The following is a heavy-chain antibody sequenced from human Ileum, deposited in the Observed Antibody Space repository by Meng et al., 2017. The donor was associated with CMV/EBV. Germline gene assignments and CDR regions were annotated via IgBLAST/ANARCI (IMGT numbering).Heavy chain of an antibody. J-gene: IGHJ4*02. Sequence: QVQLQESGPGRVKPSETLSLTCTVSGDSIRGFYWGWIRQPAGKGLEWIGRIYISGISNYNPSLKSRVTISEDTSKNQFSLKLSSVTAADTAVYYCAREKVQFWSFEYWGQGSLVTVSS. V-gene: IGHV4-4*07. D-gene: IGHD5-18*01. CDR2: IYISGIS. CDR1: GDSIRGFY. CDR3: AREKVQFWSFEY.